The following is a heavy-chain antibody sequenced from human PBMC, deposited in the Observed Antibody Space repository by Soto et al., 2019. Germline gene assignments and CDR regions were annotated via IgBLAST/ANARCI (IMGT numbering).Heavy chain of an antibody. J-gene: IGHJ3*02. CDR2: IYYDGSNK. CDR1: GFTFSSYG. CDR3: ARGGEAYDAFDI. D-gene: IGHD4-17*01. V-gene: IGHV3-33*01. Sequence: GGSLRLSCAASGFTFSSYGMHWVRQPPGKGLEWVAVIYYDGSNKYYADSVKGRYTISRDNSKNTLYLQMNSMGAEYRAVYYCARGGEAYDAFDIWGQGTMVTVS.